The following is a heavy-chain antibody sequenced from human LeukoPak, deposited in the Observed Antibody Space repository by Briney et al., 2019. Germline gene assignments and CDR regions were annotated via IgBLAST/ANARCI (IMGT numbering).Heavy chain of an antibody. CDR1: GGTFSSYA. CDR3: ARGAAPDYDFWSGYYTGYYYYYYYMDV. J-gene: IGHJ6*03. CDR2: IIPIFGTA. Sequence: ASVKVPCKASGGTFSSYAISWVRQAPGQGLEWMGGIIPIFGTANYAQKFQGRVTITTDESTSTAYMELSSLRSEDTAVYYCARGAAPDYDFWSGYYTGYYYYYYYMDVWGKGTTVTVSS. D-gene: IGHD3-3*01. V-gene: IGHV1-69*05.